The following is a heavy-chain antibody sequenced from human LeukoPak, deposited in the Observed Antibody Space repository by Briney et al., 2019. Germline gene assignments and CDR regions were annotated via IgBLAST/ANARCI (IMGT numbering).Heavy chain of an antibody. V-gene: IGHV3-33*01. Sequence: GGSLRLSCAASGFTFSAYGMHWVRRAPGKGLEWVAFIWFDGSNKYYADSVKGRFTISRDNSKNTLYLQMNSLRLEDTAVFYCARECGGGCSDDYWGQGTLVTVSS. J-gene: IGHJ4*02. CDR3: ARECGGGCSDDY. D-gene: IGHD2-21*02. CDR1: GFTFSAYG. CDR2: IWFDGSNK.